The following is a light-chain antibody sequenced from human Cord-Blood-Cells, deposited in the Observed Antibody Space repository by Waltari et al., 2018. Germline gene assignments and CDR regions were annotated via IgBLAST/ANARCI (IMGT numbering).Light chain of an antibody. J-gene: IGLJ2*01. CDR2: GKN. CDR3: NSRDSSGNHLVV. Sequence: SSELTQDPAVSVALGQTVRITCQGDSLRSYYASWYQQKPGQAPVLVIYGKNNRPSGIPDRFSGSSSGNTASLTITGAQAEDEADYYCNSRDSSGNHLVVSGGGTKLTVL. V-gene: IGLV3-19*01. CDR1: SLRSYY.